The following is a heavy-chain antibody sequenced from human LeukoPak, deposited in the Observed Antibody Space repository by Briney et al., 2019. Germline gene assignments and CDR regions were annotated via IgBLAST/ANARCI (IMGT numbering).Heavy chain of an antibody. CDR3: ARGKGMYYFDY. Sequence: GGSLRLSCVASGFTFSSYDMYWVRQATGKGLEWVSAIGTAGDPYYPDSVKGRFTISRENAKNSLYLQMNSLRAGDTAVYYCARGKGMYYFDYWGQGTLVTVSS. CDR1: GFTFSSYD. CDR2: IGTAGDP. V-gene: IGHV3-13*05. J-gene: IGHJ4*02.